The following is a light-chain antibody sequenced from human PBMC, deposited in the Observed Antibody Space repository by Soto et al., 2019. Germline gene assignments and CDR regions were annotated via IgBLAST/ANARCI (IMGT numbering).Light chain of an antibody. J-gene: IGKJ1*01. CDR1: QALGTN. V-gene: IGKV3-15*01. CDR3: QQYGSSGT. Sequence: EIVMMQSPATLSVSPRARATLSCRASQALGTNLAWYQHKPGQAPRLLIYGASTRATGVPVRFSGSGSETEFTLTISSLQSDDLAVYYCQQYGSSGTFGQGTKVEIK. CDR2: GAS.